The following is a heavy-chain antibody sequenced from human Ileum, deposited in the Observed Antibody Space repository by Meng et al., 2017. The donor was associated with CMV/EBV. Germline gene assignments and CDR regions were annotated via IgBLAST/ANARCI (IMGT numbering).Heavy chain of an antibody. CDR3: VRDKDNNYLLDWFDP. J-gene: IGHJ5*02. V-gene: IGHV4-39*07. CDR2: IYYRGTT. CDR1: GGSIRSSSYG. Sequence: QPPDAGPGLVKSSGTLALTCTVSGGSIRSSSYGWGWIRQPPGKRLEWIGRIYYRGTTYYNPSLKSRVTMSIDTSTNQFSLNLRSVTAADTAVYYCVRDKDNNYLLDWFDPWGQGTLVTVSS. D-gene: IGHD4-11*01.